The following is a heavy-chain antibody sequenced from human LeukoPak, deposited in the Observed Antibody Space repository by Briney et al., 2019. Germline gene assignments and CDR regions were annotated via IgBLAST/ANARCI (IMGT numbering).Heavy chain of an antibody. Sequence: PGGSLRLSCAASGFTFSNYGIHWVRQAPGKGLEWVSGISGSDGSTNYADSVKGRFTISRENSKNTLYLQMNSLRAEDTAVYYCAKDSAKKYDDYWGQGTLVTVSS. J-gene: IGHJ4*02. CDR1: GFTFSNYG. V-gene: IGHV3-23*01. CDR2: ISGSDGST. CDR3: AKDSAKKYDDY. D-gene: IGHD2/OR15-2a*01.